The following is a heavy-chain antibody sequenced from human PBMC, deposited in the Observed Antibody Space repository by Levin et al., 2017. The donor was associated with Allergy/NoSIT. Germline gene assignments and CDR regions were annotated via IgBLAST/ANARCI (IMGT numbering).Heavy chain of an antibody. Sequence: GESLKISCKPSGSPFADYSIHWVRQAPGQRLEWMGWINADNGDKKSSQSFQGRLTISRDTSARTVYMELGSLRSEDTAVYYCARRTEGFCSTTICSTPFDYWGQGTLVTVSS. D-gene: IGHD2-2*01. CDR3: ARRTEGFCSTTICSTPFDY. CDR1: GSPFADYS. V-gene: IGHV1-3*01. CDR2: INADNGDK. J-gene: IGHJ4*02.